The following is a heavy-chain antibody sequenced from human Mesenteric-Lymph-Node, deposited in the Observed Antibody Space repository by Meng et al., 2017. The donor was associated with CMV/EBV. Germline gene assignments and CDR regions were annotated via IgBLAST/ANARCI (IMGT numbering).Heavy chain of an antibody. D-gene: IGHD1-14*01. CDR2: ISSSSSYI. V-gene: IGHV3-21*01. CDR1: GFTFSSYS. CDR3: AMISPSVGAELDS. Sequence: GESLKISCAASGFTFSSYSMNWVRQAPGKGLEWVSSISSSSSYIYYADSVKGRFTISRDNAKNSLYLQMNSLRAEDTAVYYCAMISPSVGAELDSWGQGTLVTVSS. J-gene: IGHJ4*02.